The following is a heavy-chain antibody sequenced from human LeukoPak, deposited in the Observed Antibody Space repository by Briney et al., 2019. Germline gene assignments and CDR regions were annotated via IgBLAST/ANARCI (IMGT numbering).Heavy chain of an antibody. CDR2: IYHSGST. CDR1: GYSISSGYY. CDR3: ARHYDFWSDYYPFDY. V-gene: IGHV4-38-2*01. Sequence: PSETLSLTCAVSGYSISSGYYWGWIRQPPGKGLEWIGSIYHSGSTYYNPSLKSRVTISVDTSKNQFSLKLSSVTAADTAVYYCARHYDFWSDYYPFDYWGQGTLVTVSS. J-gene: IGHJ4*02. D-gene: IGHD3-3*01.